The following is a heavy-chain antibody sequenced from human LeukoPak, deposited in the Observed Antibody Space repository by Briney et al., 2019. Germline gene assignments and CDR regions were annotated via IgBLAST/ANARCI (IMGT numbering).Heavy chain of an antibody. CDR2: IYTSGRT. Sequence: SETLSLTCTVSGGSISYYYWNWIRQPAGKGLEWIGRIYTSGRTYYNPSLKSRVSMSVDTSKNQFSLRLRSVTAADTAVYYCARGGYSNWFDPWGQGTLVTVSS. CDR1: GGSISYYY. V-gene: IGHV4-4*07. J-gene: IGHJ5*02. D-gene: IGHD3-22*01. CDR3: ARGGYSNWFDP.